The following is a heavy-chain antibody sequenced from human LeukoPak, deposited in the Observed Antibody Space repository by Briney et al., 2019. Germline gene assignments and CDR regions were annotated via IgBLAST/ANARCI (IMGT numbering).Heavy chain of an antibody. CDR2: INHSGST. J-gene: IGHJ4*02. Sequence: PSETRSLTCAVYGGSFSGYYWSWIRQPPGKGLEWIGEINHSGSTNYNPSLKSRVTISVDTSKNQFSLKLSSVTAADTVVYYCATTNVLLWFGELSKTAYFDYWGQGTLVTVSS. V-gene: IGHV4-34*01. D-gene: IGHD3-10*01. CDR3: ATTNVLLWFGELSKTAYFDY. CDR1: GGSFSGYY.